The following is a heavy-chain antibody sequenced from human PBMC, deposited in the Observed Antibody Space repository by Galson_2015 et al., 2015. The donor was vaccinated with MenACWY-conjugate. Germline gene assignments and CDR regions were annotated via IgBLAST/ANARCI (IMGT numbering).Heavy chain of an antibody. CDR3: ARGIGDYVDGSGDC. V-gene: IGHV3-21*01. CDR1: GFTFDDYA. D-gene: IGHD4-17*01. CDR2: IDSSGSDI. Sequence: SLRLSCAASGFTFDDYAMHWVRQAPGKGLEWVSSIDSSGSDIYYGDSVKGRFTISRDNAKNSVFLQMNSLRAEDTAVYYCARGIGDYVDGSGDCWGQGTLVTASS. J-gene: IGHJ4*02.